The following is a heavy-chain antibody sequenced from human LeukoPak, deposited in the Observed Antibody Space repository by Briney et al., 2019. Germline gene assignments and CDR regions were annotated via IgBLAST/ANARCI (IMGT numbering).Heavy chain of an antibody. CDR1: GYTFTSYG. Sequence: ASVKVSFKASGYTFTSYGISWVRQATGQGLEWMGWISAYNGNTNYAQKLQGRVTMTTHTYTSTAYMELRSLRSDDTAVYYCARIGEYSSSPYYFDCWGQGTLVTVSS. D-gene: IGHD6-6*01. CDR2: ISAYNGNT. CDR3: ARIGEYSSSPYYFDC. V-gene: IGHV1-18*01. J-gene: IGHJ4*02.